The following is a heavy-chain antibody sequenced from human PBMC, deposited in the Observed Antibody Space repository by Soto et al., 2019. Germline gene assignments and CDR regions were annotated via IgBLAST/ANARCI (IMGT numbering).Heavy chain of an antibody. CDR3: AKTANGWFSAFDI. D-gene: IGHD6-19*01. V-gene: IGHV3-23*01. Sequence: EVQLLESGGGLVQPGGSLRLSCAASGFTFSSYAMSWVRQAPGKGLEWVSAISGSGGTTYYADSVKGRFTFSRDNSKNTLYLQMNSLGAEDTAVYYCAKTANGWFSAFDIWGQGTMVNVSS. CDR1: GFTFSSYA. CDR2: ISGSGGTT. J-gene: IGHJ3*02.